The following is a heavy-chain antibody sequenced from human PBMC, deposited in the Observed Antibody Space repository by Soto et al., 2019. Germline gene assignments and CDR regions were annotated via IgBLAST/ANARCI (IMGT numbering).Heavy chain of an antibody. V-gene: IGHV4-39*01. CDR2: MPHSGRA. CDR3: ARQEGNGLWAFDM. J-gene: IGHJ3*02. Sequence: SETLSLTCTVSGGSFSSTYFFWGWIRQPPGKGLEWIGSMPHSGRAYYNPSLRSRVTIAVDTSKNQFSLELNSVTAADTAVYYCARQEGNGLWAFDMWGQGTMVTVSS. D-gene: IGHD2-8*01. CDR1: GGSFSSTYFF.